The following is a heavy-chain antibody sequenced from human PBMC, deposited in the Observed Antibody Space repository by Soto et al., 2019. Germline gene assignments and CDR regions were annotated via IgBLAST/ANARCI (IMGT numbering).Heavy chain of an antibody. CDR3: ARALEKDFWSGYSQPDAFDI. V-gene: IGHV1-8*01. CDR2: MNPNSGNT. D-gene: IGHD3-3*01. Sequence: ASVKVSCKASGYTFTSYDINWVRQATGQGLEWMGWMNPNSGNTGYAQKFQGRVTMTRNTSISTAYMELSSLRSEDTAVYYCARALEKDFWSGYSQPDAFDIWGQGTMVNVS. J-gene: IGHJ3*02. CDR1: GYTFTSYD.